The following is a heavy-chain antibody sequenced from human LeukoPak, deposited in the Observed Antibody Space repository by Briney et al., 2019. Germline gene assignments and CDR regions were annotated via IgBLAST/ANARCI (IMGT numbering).Heavy chain of an antibody. Sequence: GGSLRLSCAASGFTFSSYWMSWVCQAPGKGLEWVANIKQDGSEKYYVDSVRGRFTISRDNAKNSLHLQMNSLRAEDTAVYYCARDAGYTYGYVDYWGQGTLVTVSS. CDR2: IKQDGSEK. D-gene: IGHD5-18*01. CDR3: ARDAGYTYGYVDY. CDR1: GFTFSSYW. J-gene: IGHJ4*02. V-gene: IGHV3-7*01.